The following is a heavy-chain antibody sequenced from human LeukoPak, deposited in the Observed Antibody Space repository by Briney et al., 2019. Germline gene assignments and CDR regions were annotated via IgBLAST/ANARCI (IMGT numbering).Heavy chain of an antibody. CDR1: GFTFRDAA. D-gene: IGHD5-24*01. CDR3: AKDIQLST. J-gene: IGHJ3*01. Sequence: GRSLRLSCAVSGFTFRDAAMTWVRQAPGKGLEWVSLISSSGNNAYYADSVKGRFTISRDNSKNTLSLQMNSPRVEDTAIYYCAKDIQLSTWGLGTMVTVSS. CDR2: ISSSGNNA. V-gene: IGHV3-23*01.